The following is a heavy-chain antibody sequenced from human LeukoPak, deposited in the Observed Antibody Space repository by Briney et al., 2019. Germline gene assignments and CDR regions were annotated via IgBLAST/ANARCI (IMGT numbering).Heavy chain of an antibody. CDR3: ARARVGQWLVRNYYYYYMDV. Sequence: PGGSLRLSCAASGFTFSSYWMSWVRQAPGKGLEWVANIKQDGSEKYYVDSVKGRFTISRDNAKNSLYLRMNSLRAEDTAVYYCARARVGQWLVRNYYYYYMDVWGKGTTVTVSS. V-gene: IGHV3-7*01. D-gene: IGHD6-19*01. CDR2: IKQDGSEK. J-gene: IGHJ6*03. CDR1: GFTFSSYW.